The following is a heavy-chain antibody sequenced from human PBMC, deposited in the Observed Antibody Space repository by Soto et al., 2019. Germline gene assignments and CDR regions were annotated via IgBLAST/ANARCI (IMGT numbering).Heavy chain of an antibody. V-gene: IGHV3-11*01. CDR2: ISNTAITD. J-gene: IGHJ6*03. D-gene: IGHD2-2*01. CDR3: ARDLHQMLSRKHYYSYLDV. Sequence: GGSLRVSCVASGFSFSDYSMTWMRQAPGGGLDFVAFISNTAITDYYADSVKGRFTISRDNARNSVYLQMDSLRAEDAAVYYCARDLHQMLSRKHYYSYLDVWGTGTTSTVTS. CDR1: GFSFSDYS.